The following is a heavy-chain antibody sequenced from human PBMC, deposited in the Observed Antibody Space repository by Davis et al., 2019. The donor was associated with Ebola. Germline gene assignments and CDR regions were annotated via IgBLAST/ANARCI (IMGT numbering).Heavy chain of an antibody. D-gene: IGHD5-18*01. CDR3: ATTVDTAMVIDY. V-gene: IGHV1-3*01. Sequence: NLQGRVTITRDTSASTAYMELSSLTSKDTAVYYCATTVDTAMVIDYWGQGTLVTVSS. J-gene: IGHJ4*02.